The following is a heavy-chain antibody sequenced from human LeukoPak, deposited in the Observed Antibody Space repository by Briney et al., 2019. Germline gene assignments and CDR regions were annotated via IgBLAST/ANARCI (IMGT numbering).Heavy chain of an antibody. CDR3: ARGAASRYFDWLSPNGGEYYFDY. D-gene: IGHD3-9*01. CDR2: IYYSGST. V-gene: IGHV4-31*03. CDR1: GGSISSGGYY. Sequence: NPSETLSLTCTVSGGSISSGGYYWSWLRQHPGKGLERIGYIYYSGSTYYNPSLKSRVTISVDTSKNQFSLKLSSVTAADTAVYYCARGAASRYFDWLSPNGGEYYFDYWGQGTLVTVSS. J-gene: IGHJ4*02.